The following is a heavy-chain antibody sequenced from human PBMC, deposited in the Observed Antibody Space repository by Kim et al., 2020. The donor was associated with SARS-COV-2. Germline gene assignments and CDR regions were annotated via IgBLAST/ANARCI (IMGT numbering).Heavy chain of an antibody. Sequence: SETLSLTCTVSGGSTTSSDHYCAWIRQPPGKGLEWIGSIYYSGTTHYNPSLRSRVTMSIDTSKNQFSLTVTSVTAADTAVYFCARDQLGGCTYTDYWGQGTLVTVSS. J-gene: IGHJ4*01. CDR3: ARDQLGGCTYTDY. D-gene: IGHD3-16*01. CDR2: IYYSGTT. V-gene: IGHV4-39*07. CDR1: GGSTTSSDHY.